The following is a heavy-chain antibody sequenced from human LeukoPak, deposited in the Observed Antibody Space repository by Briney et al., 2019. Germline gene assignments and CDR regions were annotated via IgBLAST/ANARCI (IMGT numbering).Heavy chain of an antibody. CDR2: IYPGDSDI. D-gene: IGHD2-2*01. Sequence: GESLKISCKGSGYSFTGYWIAWVRQMPGKGLEWMGIIYPGDSDIKYSPSFQGQVTMSADKSISTAYLQWSSLKASDTAVYFCTRSGPAAVPDNWFDAWGQGTLVTVSS. J-gene: IGHJ5*02. V-gene: IGHV5-51*01. CDR3: TRSGPAAVPDNWFDA. CDR1: GYSFTGYW.